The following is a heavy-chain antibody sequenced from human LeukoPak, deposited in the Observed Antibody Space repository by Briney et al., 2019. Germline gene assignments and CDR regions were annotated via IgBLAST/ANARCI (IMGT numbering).Heavy chain of an antibody. CDR2: ISAYNGNT. J-gene: IGHJ6*02. V-gene: IGHV1-18*01. D-gene: IGHD3-22*01. CDR1: GYTSTRYG. CDR3: ASVSSSGYYPASSDYYYGMDV. Sequence: ASVKVSCKASGYTSTRYGITWVRQAPGQGLEWMGWISAYNGNTHYAQKLQGRVTTTTDTSTSTAYMELRSLRSDDTAVYYCASVSSSGYYPASSDYYYGMDVWGQGTTVTVS.